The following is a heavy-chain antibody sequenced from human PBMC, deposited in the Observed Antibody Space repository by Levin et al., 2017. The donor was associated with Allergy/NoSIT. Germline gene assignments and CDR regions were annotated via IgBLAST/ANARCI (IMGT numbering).Heavy chain of an antibody. CDR3: AKEGFASDAYDWFDP. Sequence: HAGGSLRLSCTASGFTFTTYFISWLRQAPGKGLEWVSAIGGGHQTYYADSVKGRFTISRDNSKNTVYLQMNSLRAEDTALYYCAKEGFASDAYDWFDPWGQGTLVTVSS. V-gene: IGHV3-23*01. D-gene: IGHD2-15*01. J-gene: IGHJ5*02. CDR1: GFTFTTYF. CDR2: IGGGHQT.